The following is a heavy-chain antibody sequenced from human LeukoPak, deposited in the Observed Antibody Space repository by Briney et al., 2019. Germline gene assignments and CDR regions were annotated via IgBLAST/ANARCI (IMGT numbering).Heavy chain of an antibody. CDR1: GYTFTSYG. CDR2: ISASNGNT. D-gene: IGHD6-19*01. Sequence: ASVKVSCKASGYTFTSYGISWVRQAPGQGLEWMGWISASNGNTAYAQKVQGRVTVTTDTSTSTAYMEVRSLRSDDTAVYYCARPLRSGSSGWYYFDYSGPRTLVTVSS. V-gene: IGHV1-18*01. J-gene: IGHJ4*02. CDR3: ARPLRSGSSGWYYFDY.